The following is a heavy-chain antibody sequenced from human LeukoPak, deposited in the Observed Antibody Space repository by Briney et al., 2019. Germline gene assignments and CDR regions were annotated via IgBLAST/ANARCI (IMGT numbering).Heavy chain of an antibody. CDR1: GGSISSSSYY. Sequence: SETLSLTCTVSGGSISSSSYYWGWIRQPPGKGLEWIGSIYYSGSTYYNPSLKSRVTISVDTSKNQFSLKLSSVTAADTAVYYCARHETEMATAYFDYWGQGTPVTVSS. CDR3: ARHETEMATAYFDY. J-gene: IGHJ4*02. D-gene: IGHD5-24*01. V-gene: IGHV4-39*01. CDR2: IYYSGST.